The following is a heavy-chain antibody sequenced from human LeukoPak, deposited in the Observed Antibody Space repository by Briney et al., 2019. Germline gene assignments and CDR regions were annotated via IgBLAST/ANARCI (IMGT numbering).Heavy chain of an antibody. CDR2: ISAYNGNT. D-gene: IGHD5-18*01. V-gene: IGHV1-18*01. CDR3: ARFYSYGNYFDY. CDR1: GYTFTSYS. J-gene: IGHJ4*02. Sequence: ASVKVSCKASGYTFTSYSISWVRQAPGQGLEWMGWISAYNGNTNYAQKLQGRVTMTTDTSTSTAYMELRSLRSDDTAVYYCARFYSYGNYFDYWGQGTLVTVSS.